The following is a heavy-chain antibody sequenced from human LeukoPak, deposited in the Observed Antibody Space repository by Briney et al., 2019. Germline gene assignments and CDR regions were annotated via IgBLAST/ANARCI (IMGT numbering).Heavy chain of an antibody. V-gene: IGHV3-53*01. J-gene: IGHJ5*02. Sequence: GGSLRLSCAASGFTFSSFWMHWVRQAPGKGLEWVSVIYSGGSTSYADSVKGRFTISRDNSKNTLYLQMNSLRAEDTAVYYCASRATVTTDRFWFDPWGQGTLVTVSS. CDR1: GFTFSSFW. CDR2: IYSGGST. CDR3: ASRATVTTDRFWFDP. D-gene: IGHD4-11*01.